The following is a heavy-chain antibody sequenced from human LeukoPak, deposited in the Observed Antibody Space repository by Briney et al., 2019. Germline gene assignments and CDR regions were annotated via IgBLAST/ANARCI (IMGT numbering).Heavy chain of an antibody. J-gene: IGHJ4*02. V-gene: IGHV1-69*04. Sequence: SVKVSCKASGGTFSSYAISWVRQAPGQGLEWMGRIIPILGIANYAQKFQGRVTITADKSTSTAYMELSSLRSEDTAVYYCARGSSELLHFDYWGQGTLVTVSS. CDR1: GGTFSSYA. CDR2: IIPILGIA. D-gene: IGHD2-15*01. CDR3: ARGSSELLHFDY.